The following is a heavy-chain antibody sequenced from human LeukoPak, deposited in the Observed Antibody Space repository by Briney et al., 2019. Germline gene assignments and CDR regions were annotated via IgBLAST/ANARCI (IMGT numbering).Heavy chain of an antibody. Sequence: SETLSLTCTVSDYYISSGYYWGWIRQPPGQGLEWIGSISHSGSTYYNPSLKSRVTISVDTSKNQFSLKLSSVTAADTAVYYCARFGVPAAKDAFDYWGQGTLVTVSS. D-gene: IGHD2-2*01. J-gene: IGHJ4*02. CDR1: DYYISSGYY. CDR2: ISHSGST. CDR3: ARFGVPAAKDAFDY. V-gene: IGHV4-38-2*02.